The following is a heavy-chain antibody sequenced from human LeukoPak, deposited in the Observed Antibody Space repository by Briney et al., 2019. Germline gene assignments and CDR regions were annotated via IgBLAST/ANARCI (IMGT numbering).Heavy chain of an antibody. CDR1: GGSFSGYY. CDR2: INHSGST. J-gene: IGHJ5*02. CDR3: ARDDYCSSTSCYEGNWFDP. Sequence: SETLSLTCAVYGGSFSGYYWSWIRQPPGKGLEWIGEINHSGSTNYNPSLKSRVTISVDTSKSQFSLKMSPVTAADTAVYYCARDDYCSSTSCYEGNWFDPWGQGTLVSVSS. V-gene: IGHV4-34*01. D-gene: IGHD2-2*01.